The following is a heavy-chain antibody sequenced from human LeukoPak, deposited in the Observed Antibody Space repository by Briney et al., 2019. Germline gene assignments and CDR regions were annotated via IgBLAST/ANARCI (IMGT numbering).Heavy chain of an antibody. D-gene: IGHD4/OR15-4a*01. V-gene: IGHV3-30*04. Sequence: GSLRLSCAASGFTFSSYAMHWVRQAPGKGLEWVAVIAYDGSNKYYVDSGKGRFTISRDNSKNTLYLQMNSLRAEDTAVYYCARRAGAYSHPYDYWGQGTLVTVSS. CDR2: IAYDGSNK. J-gene: IGHJ4*02. CDR3: ARRAGAYSHPYDY. CDR1: GFTFSSYA.